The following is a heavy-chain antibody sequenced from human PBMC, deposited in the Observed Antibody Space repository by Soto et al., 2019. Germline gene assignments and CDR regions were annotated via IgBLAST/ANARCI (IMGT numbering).Heavy chain of an antibody. Sequence: PSETLSLTCTVYGGSISSYYWSWIRQPPGKGLEWIAYIYYSGSTNYNPSLKSRVTISVDTSKNQFSLKLKSVTAADTSVYYCARARYEISGYYYFDYWGQGTLVTVSS. V-gene: IGHV4-59*01. CDR1: GGSISSYY. CDR3: ARARYEISGYYYFDY. CDR2: IYYSGST. J-gene: IGHJ4*02. D-gene: IGHD3-22*01.